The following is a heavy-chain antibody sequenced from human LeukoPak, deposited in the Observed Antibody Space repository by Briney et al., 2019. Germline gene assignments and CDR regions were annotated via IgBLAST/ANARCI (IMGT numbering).Heavy chain of an antibody. V-gene: IGHV1-69*04. CDR1: GGTFSSYA. J-gene: IGHJ6*02. D-gene: IGHD3-22*01. Sequence: SAKVSCKASGGTFSSYAISWVRQAPGQGLEWMGRIIPILGIANYAQKFQGRVTITADKSTSTAYMELSSLRSEDTAVYYCARDEIRYYDSSGYYDGVDVWGQGTTVTVSS. CDR2: IIPILGIA. CDR3: ARDEIRYYDSSGYYDGVDV.